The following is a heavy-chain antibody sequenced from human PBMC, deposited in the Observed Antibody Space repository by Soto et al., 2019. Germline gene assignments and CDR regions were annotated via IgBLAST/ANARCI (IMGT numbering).Heavy chain of an antibody. V-gene: IGHV1-69*06. D-gene: IGHD2-2*01. CDR3: ARVQVVPAAIRLNWFDP. CDR2: IIPIFGTA. Sequence: QVQLVQSGAEVKKPGSSVKVSCKASGGTFSSYAISWVRQAPGQGLEWMGGIIPIFGTANYAQKFQGRVTITADKSTSTAYMELSSLRSEDTAVYYCARVQVVPAAIRLNWFDPWGLGTLVTVSS. J-gene: IGHJ5*02. CDR1: GGTFSSYA.